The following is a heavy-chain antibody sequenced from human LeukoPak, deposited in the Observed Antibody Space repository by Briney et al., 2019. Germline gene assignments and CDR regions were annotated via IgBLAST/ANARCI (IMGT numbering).Heavy chain of an antibody. D-gene: IGHD3-22*01. CDR3: ARSTLRDSSGLDY. J-gene: IGHJ4*02. V-gene: IGHV3-30*03. CDR1: GFTFSSYS. Sequence: GGSLRLSCAASGFTFSSYSMNWVRQAPGKGLEWVAVISYDGSKNYYADSVKGRLTISRDNSKNTLYLQMNSLRPEDTAVYYCARSTLRDSSGLDYWGQGTLVTVSS. CDR2: ISYDGSKN.